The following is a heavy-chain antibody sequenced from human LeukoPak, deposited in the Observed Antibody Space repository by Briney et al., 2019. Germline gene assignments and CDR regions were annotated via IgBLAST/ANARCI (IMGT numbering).Heavy chain of an antibody. V-gene: IGHV1-69*04. J-gene: IGHJ4*02. CDR2: IIPILDIA. Sequence: SVKVSCKASEGTFSSYAISWVRQAPGQGLEWMGRIIPILDIANYAQKFQGRVTIAADKSTSTAYMELNSLRSEDTAVYYCARDPDFDYWGQGTLVTVSS. CDR1: EGTFSSYA. CDR3: ARDPDFDY.